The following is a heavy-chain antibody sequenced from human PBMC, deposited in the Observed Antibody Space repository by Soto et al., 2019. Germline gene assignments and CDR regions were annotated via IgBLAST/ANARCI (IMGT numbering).Heavy chain of an antibody. D-gene: IGHD6-19*01. CDR3: VRDQQWLLPVPLNFDY. CDR1: GFTFSDYG. Sequence: ASVNVSCKASGFTFSDYGFSWVRQAPGRGLEWMGWISAFNGETNYTQKSEGRVTLTTDAATTTAYMELRSLTVDDTAVYYCVRDQQWLLPVPLNFDYWGQGTVVTVSS. V-gene: IGHV1-18*01. J-gene: IGHJ4*02. CDR2: ISAFNGET.